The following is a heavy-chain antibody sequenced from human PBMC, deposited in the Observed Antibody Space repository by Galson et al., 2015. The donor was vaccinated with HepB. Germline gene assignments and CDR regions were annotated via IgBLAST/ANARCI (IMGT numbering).Heavy chain of an antibody. D-gene: IGHD3-10*01. V-gene: IGHV3-48*03. J-gene: IGHJ3*02. Sequence: SLRLSCAASGFTFSSYEMNWVRQAPGKGLEWVSYISSSGSTIYYADSVKGRFTISRDNAKNSLYLQMNSLRAKDTAVYYCARDGYSSSSQYYGSGSYYTDAFDIWGQGTMVTVSS. CDR1: GFTFSSYE. CDR3: ARDGYSSSSQYYGSGSYYTDAFDI. CDR2: ISSSGSTI.